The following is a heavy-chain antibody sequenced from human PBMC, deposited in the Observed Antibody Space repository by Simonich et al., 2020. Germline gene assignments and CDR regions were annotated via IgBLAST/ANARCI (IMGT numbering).Heavy chain of an antibody. CDR3: ARVRFEAFDI. CDR2: INPNSGST. CDR1: GYTFTGDY. J-gene: IGHJ3*02. V-gene: IGHV1-2*02. Sequence: QVQLVQSGAEVKKPGASVKVSCKASGYTFTGDYMHGVRQAPGQGLEWMGWINPNSGSTNDAPKFQSRVTMTRDTSISTAYMELSRLRSDDTAVYYCARVRFEAFDIWGQGTMVTVSS.